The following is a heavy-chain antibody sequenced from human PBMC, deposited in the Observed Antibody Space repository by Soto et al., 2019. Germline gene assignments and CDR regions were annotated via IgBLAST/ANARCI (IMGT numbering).Heavy chain of an antibody. V-gene: IGHV4-61*01. CDR2: VYNSGST. Sequence: SETLSLTCTVSGGSVSSGSHYWSWIRQPPGKRLEWVGYVYNSGSTHSNPSLQSRVTISVDTSKNQFSLKLSSVTAADTGIYYCARARITMVREVIKYNMDVWGQGTTVTVSS. D-gene: IGHD3-10*01. CDR3: ARARITMVREVIKYNMDV. CDR1: GGSVSSGSHY. J-gene: IGHJ6*02.